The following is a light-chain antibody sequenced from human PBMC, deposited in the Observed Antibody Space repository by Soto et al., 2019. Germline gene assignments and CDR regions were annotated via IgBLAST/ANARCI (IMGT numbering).Light chain of an antibody. J-gene: IGLJ1*01. Sequence: QSALTQPPSASGSPGQSVTISCTGTSSDVGGYNYVSWYQQHPGKAPKLVTYEVTKRPSGVPDRFSGSKSGNTASLTVSGLQAEDEADYYCTSYAGSNNFVFGTGTKVTVL. CDR2: EVT. V-gene: IGLV2-8*01. CDR1: SSDVGGYNY. CDR3: TSYAGSNNFV.